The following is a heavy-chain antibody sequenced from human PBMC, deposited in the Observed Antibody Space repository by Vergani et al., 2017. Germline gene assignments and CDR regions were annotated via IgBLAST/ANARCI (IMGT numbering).Heavy chain of an antibody. Sequence: QVQLVESGGGVVQPGRSLRLSCAASGFTFSSYAMHWVRQAPGKGLEWVAVISYDGSNKYYADSVKGRFTISRDNSKNTLYLQMNSLRAEDTAVYYCAREDSGNPDYWGQGTQVTVSS. D-gene: IGHD3-10*01. CDR3: AREDSGNPDY. CDR1: GFTFSSYA. J-gene: IGHJ4*02. CDR2: ISYDGSNK. V-gene: IGHV3-30-3*01.